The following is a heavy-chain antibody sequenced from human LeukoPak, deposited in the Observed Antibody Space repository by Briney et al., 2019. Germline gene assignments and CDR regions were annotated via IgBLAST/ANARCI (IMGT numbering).Heavy chain of an antibody. J-gene: IGHJ1*01. V-gene: IGHV3-30*02. CDR2: IRSDGSTK. CDR1: GFIFSSYG. D-gene: IGHD2/OR15-2a*01. CDR3: AKDLSPAYFHH. Sequence: GGSLRLSCAASGFIFSSYGMHWVRQAPGRGLEWVAFIRSDGSTKYYADSVKGRFTISRDNSENTLFLQMNSLKTEDTAVYYCAKDLSPAYFHHWGQGTLVTVSS.